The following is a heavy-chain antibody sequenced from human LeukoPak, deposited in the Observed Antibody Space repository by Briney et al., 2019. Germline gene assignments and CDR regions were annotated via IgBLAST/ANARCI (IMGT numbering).Heavy chain of an antibody. Sequence: GGSLRLSCAASEFTFSSYAMSWVRQAPGKGLEWVSAISGSGGSTYYADSVKGRFTISRDNSKNTLYLQMNSLRAEDTAVYYCAKDLGYYYGSGNYWCYFDYWGQGTLVTVSS. CDR1: EFTFSSYA. V-gene: IGHV3-23*01. CDR2: ISGSGGST. CDR3: AKDLGYYYGSGNYWCYFDY. D-gene: IGHD3-10*01. J-gene: IGHJ4*02.